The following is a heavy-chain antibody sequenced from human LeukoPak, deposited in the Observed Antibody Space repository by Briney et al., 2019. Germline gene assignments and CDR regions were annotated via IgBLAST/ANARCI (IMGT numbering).Heavy chain of an antibody. CDR1: GYSISSGYY. J-gene: IGHJ4*02. Sequence: SETLSLTCTVSGYSISSGYYWGWIRQPPGKELEWIGSIYHSGSTYYNPSLKSRVTISVDTSKNQFSLKLSSVTAADTAVYYCARGRDILTGYYISYFDYWGQGTLVTVSS. V-gene: IGHV4-38-2*02. CDR3: ARGRDILTGYYISYFDY. CDR2: IYHSGST. D-gene: IGHD3-9*01.